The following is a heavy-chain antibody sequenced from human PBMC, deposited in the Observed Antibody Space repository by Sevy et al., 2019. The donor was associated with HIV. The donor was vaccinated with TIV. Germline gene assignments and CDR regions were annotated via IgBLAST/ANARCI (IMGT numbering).Heavy chain of an antibody. CDR1: GFTFSVAA. J-gene: IGHJ4*02. Sequence: GGSLRLSCAASGFTFSVAAVHWVRQASGKGLEWVGRIRNKVDSYATSYAASVKGRFTISRDDSKNMAYLQMNSLKTEDTAVYFCGRQGVAAEIDYWGRGTLVTVSS. D-gene: IGHD6-13*01. CDR2: IRNKVDSYAT. CDR3: GRQGVAAEIDY. V-gene: IGHV3-73*01.